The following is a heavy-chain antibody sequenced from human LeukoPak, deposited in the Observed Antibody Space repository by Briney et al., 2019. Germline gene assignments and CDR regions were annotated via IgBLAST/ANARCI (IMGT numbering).Heavy chain of an antibody. Sequence: SETLSLTCTVSGDSISNGDYYWSWIRQPPGKGLEWIGYIYYSGSTYYNPSLKSRVTISVDTSKNQFSLRLSPATTADTAVYYCASLPRSGFPYYFDYWGQGTLVTVSS. CDR1: GDSISNGDYY. CDR2: IYYSGST. CDR3: ASLPRSGFPYYFDY. J-gene: IGHJ4*02. D-gene: IGHD3-3*01. V-gene: IGHV4-30-4*01.